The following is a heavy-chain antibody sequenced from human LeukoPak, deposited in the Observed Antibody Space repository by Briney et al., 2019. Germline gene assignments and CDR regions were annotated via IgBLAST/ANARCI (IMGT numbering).Heavy chain of an antibody. D-gene: IGHD2-15*01. J-gene: IGHJ4*02. Sequence: GGSLRLSCAASGFTFDDYAMHWVRQAPGKGLEWVSGIRWNSGSIGYAYSVKGRFTISRDNAKNSLYLQMNSLRAEDTALYYCAKAGSVSIAATSKYFDYWGQGTLVTVSS. V-gene: IGHV3-9*01. CDR1: GFTFDDYA. CDR3: AKAGSVSIAATSKYFDY. CDR2: IRWNSGSI.